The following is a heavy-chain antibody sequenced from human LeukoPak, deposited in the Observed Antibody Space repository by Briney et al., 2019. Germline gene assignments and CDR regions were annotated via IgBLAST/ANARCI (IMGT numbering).Heavy chain of an antibody. CDR3: AREGPWGGFDP. J-gene: IGHJ5*02. Sequence: GGSLRLSCAVSGFIFSDYHMHWVRQVTGKGLEWVSTIGTAGDTYYPGSVKGRFTISRDNTKNSLYLQINSLRVGDTAVYYCAREGPWGGFDPWGQGTLVTVSS. CDR1: GFIFSDYH. CDR2: IGTAGDT. V-gene: IGHV3-13*01. D-gene: IGHD3-16*01.